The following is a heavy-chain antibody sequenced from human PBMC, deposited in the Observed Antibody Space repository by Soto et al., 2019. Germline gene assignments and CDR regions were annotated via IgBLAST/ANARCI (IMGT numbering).Heavy chain of an antibody. CDR2: IYYSGTT. CDR1: GGSISSSSYY. J-gene: IGHJ3*02. V-gene: IGHV4-39*01. D-gene: IGHD4-17*01. CDR3: ARQGFTVNTADAFDI. Sequence: SATLSLTCTVSGGSISSSSYYWGWIRQPPGKGLQWIGSIYYSGTTYYNPSLKSRVTISVDTSKNQFSLKLSSVTAADTAVYSCARQGFTVNTADAFDIWGQGTMVTVSS.